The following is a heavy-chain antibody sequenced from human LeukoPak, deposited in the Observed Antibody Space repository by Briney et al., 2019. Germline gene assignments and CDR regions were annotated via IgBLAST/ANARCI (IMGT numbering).Heavy chain of an antibody. J-gene: IGHJ4*02. CDR2: ISPIFGTA. Sequence: SSVKVSCKPSVGTFSRYAISWVGQAPGHGREWMGGISPIFGTANYAQKIKETVTITRDMSTSTAYMDLSSLRSEDTAVYYCAALPLGGSYYYFDYWGQGTLVTVSS. CDR3: AALPLGGSYYYFDY. D-gene: IGHD1-26*01. V-gene: IGHV1-69*05. CDR1: VGTFSRYA.